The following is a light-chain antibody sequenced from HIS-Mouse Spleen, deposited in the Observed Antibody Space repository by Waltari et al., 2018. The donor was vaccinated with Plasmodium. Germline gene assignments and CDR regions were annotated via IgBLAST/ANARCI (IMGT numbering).Light chain of an antibody. J-gene: IGLJ2*01. CDR2: EVS. Sequence: QSALTQPPSASGSPGQSVTISCTGTSSDVGGYNYVSWYQQHPGKAPKLMIYEVSKRPSVVPDRFAGSKSGNTASLTGSGLQAEDEADYYCSSYAGSNNLVFGGGTKLTVL. V-gene: IGLV2-8*01. CDR1: SSDVGGYNY. CDR3: SSYAGSNNLV.